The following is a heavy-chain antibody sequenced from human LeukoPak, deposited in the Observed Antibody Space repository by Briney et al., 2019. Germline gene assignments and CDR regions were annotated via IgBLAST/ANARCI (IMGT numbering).Heavy chain of an antibody. D-gene: IGHD2-2*02. CDR1: GFTFSSYA. CDR2: ISGSCGST. V-gene: IGHV3-23*01. CDR3: AKSLGYCSSTSCYNFVYFDY. Sequence: GGSLRLSCAASGFTFSSYAMSWVRQAPGKGLEWVSAISGSCGSTYYADSVKGRFTISRDNSKNTLYLQMNSLRAEDTAVYYCAKSLGYCSSTSCYNFVYFDYWGQGTLVTVSS. J-gene: IGHJ4*02.